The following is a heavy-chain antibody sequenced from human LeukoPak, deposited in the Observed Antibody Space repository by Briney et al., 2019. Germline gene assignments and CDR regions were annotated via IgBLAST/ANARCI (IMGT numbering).Heavy chain of an antibody. CDR1: GFTFSRYW. D-gene: IGHD2-2*01. CDR3: ARDKGPFPGYCSSTSCYSGDY. Sequence: GGALRVSCAASGFTFSRYWMSWARQAPGKGLEWVANIKKLGRDIYYVDSVKGRFTISRDNAKNSLYLQMNSLRAEDTAVYYCARDKGPFPGYCSSTSCYSGDYWGQGTLVTVSS. J-gene: IGHJ4*02. CDR2: IKKLGRDI. V-gene: IGHV3-7*01.